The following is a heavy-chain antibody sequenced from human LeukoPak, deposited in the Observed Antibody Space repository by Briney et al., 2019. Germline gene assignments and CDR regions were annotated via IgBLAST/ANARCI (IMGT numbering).Heavy chain of an antibody. CDR3: AAGAPKFLHLIY. CDR2: IDYRGST. Sequence: SETLSLTCTVSNSSISTYYWTWLRQTPGKGLEWIGYIDYRGSTNHNPSLKSRVTISVDSSKKQFSLRVTSVTAADTAAYYCAAGAPKFLHLIYWGRGTPVTVSS. V-gene: IGHV4-59*01. CDR1: NSSISTYY. J-gene: IGHJ4*02. D-gene: IGHD5-24*01.